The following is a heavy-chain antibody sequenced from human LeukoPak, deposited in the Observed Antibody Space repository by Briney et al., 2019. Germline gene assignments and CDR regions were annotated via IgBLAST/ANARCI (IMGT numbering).Heavy chain of an antibody. D-gene: IGHD5-12*01. V-gene: IGHV5-51*01. CDR1: GYSFPTYW. Sequence: GESLKISCKGSGYSFPTYWIAWVRQMPGKGLEWMGIIYPDESNIRYSPSSQGQVTISADKSISTAYLQWSSLKASDTAMYYCARPPSRGYTSSFEYWGQGTWSPSP. CDR2: IYPDESNI. CDR3: ARPPSRGYTSSFEY. J-gene: IGHJ4*02.